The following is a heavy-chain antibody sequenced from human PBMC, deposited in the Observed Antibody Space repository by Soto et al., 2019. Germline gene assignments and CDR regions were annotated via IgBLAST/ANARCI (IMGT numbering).Heavy chain of an antibody. CDR3: ARDLNSDYDFWSGYSDYYYYYGMDV. D-gene: IGHD3-3*01. J-gene: IGHJ6*02. CDR2: ISSSSSTI. Sequence: PGGSLRLSCAASGFTFSSYSMNWVRRAPGEGLEWVSYISSSSSTIYYADSVKGRFAISRDNAKNSLYLQMNSLRDEDTAVYYCARDLNSDYDFWSGYSDYYYYYGMDVWGQGTTVTVSS. V-gene: IGHV3-48*02. CDR1: GFTFSSYS.